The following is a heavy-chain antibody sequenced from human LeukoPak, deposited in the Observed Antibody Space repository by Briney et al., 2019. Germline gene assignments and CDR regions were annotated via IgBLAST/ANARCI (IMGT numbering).Heavy chain of an antibody. CDR3: AKQRRSSSAGDTYFYGVDV. D-gene: IGHD6-6*01. CDR1: GYSFTSYW. CDR2: IYPGDSHT. Sequence: AGESLKISCKGSGYSFTSYWIGWVRQMPGKGLEWMGIIYPGDSHTRYSPSFQGQITISADKSIRSAYLQWSSLKASDTATYYCAKQRRSSSAGDTYFYGVDVWGQGTTVTVSS. J-gene: IGHJ6*02. V-gene: IGHV5-51*01.